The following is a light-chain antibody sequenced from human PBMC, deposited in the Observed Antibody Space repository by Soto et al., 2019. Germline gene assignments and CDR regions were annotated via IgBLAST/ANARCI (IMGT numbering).Light chain of an antibody. Sequence: QSALTQPASVSGSPGQSITFSCTGTSSDVGDYNYVSWYQQHPGKAPKLMIYDVSNRPSGVSNRFSGSKSGSTASLTISGLQAEDEADYYCSSYTSSTTRVFGTGTKVTVL. CDR2: DVS. CDR1: SSDVGDYNY. V-gene: IGLV2-14*01. CDR3: SSYTSSTTRV. J-gene: IGLJ1*01.